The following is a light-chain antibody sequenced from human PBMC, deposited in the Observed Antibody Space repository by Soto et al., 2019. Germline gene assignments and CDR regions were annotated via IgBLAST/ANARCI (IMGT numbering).Light chain of an antibody. Sequence: EIVLTQSPGTLSLSPGERATLSCRASQSVSSSYLAWYQQKPGQAPRLLIYGTSSRATAIPDRFSGSGSGTDFTLTISRLEPVDFAVYYCQQYGSSSWTFGQGTK. CDR1: QSVSSSY. J-gene: IGKJ1*01. CDR3: QQYGSSSWT. V-gene: IGKV3-20*01. CDR2: GTS.